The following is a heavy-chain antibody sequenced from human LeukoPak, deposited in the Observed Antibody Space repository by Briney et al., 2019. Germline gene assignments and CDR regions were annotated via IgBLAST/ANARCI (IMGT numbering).Heavy chain of an antibody. CDR2: TSRNGGST. CDR1: GFTFSSYA. Sequence: GGSLRLSYAASGFTFSSYALHWVRQAPGKGLEYVSATSRNGGSTYYANSVKGRFTISRDNSKNTLYLQMGSLRAEDMAVYYCARDGVYCSGGSCYSVSAFDIWGQGTMVTVSS. D-gene: IGHD2-15*01. V-gene: IGHV3-64*01. J-gene: IGHJ3*02. CDR3: ARDGVYCSGGSCYSVSAFDI.